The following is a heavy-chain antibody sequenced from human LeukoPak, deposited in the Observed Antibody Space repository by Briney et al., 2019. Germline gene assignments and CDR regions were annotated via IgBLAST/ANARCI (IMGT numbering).Heavy chain of an antibody. CDR1: GFTFTSYA. CDR2: ISYDGSNK. J-gene: IGHJ4*02. CDR3: ATHYYDSSGYYSPDY. Sequence: GGSLRLSCAASGFTFTSYAMYWVRQAPGRGLEWMSIISYDGSNKYYADSVKGRFTISRDNSKNTLYLQMNSLRAEDTAVYYCATHYYDSSGYYSPDYWGQGTLVTVSS. D-gene: IGHD3-22*01. V-gene: IGHV3-30-3*01.